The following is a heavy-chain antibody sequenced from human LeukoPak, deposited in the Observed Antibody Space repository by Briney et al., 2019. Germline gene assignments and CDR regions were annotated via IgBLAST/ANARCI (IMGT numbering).Heavy chain of an antibody. D-gene: IGHD6-13*01. CDR2: IYYSGST. CDR3: ARAQKAAAGTGYYYYYMDV. V-gene: IGHV4-39*07. J-gene: IGHJ6*03. CDR1: GDSISTSNSY. Sequence: SETLSLTCTVSGDSISTSNSYWGWIRQPPGKGLEWIGSIYYSGSTYYDPSLKSRVTISVDTSKNQFSLKLSSVTAADTAVYYCARAQKAAAGTGYYYYYMDVWGKGTTVTVSS.